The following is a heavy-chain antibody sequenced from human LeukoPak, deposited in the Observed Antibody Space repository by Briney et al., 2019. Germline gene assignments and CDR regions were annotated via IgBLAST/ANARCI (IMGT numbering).Heavy chain of an antibody. V-gene: IGHV4-38-2*02. CDR2: IYHSGST. D-gene: IGHD3-10*01. CDR3: ARDWGARDGSGSYYNGAIDY. Sequence: PSETLSLTCAVSGYSISSGYYWGWIRQPPGKGLEWIGSIYHSGSTYYNPSLKSRVTIPVDTSKNQFSLKLSSVTAADTAVYYCARDWGARDGSGSYYNGAIDYWGQGTLVTVSS. CDR1: GYSISSGYY. J-gene: IGHJ4*02.